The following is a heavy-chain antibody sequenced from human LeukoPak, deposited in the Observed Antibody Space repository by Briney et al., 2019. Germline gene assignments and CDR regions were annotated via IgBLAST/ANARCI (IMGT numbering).Heavy chain of an antibody. CDR2: FYYSGST. V-gene: IGHV4-30-4*08. D-gene: IGHD6-6*01. J-gene: IGHJ5*02. Sequence: SETLSLTCTVSGGSISSGDYYWSWIRQPPGKALEWIGYFYYSGSTYYNPSLKSRVTISVDTSKNQFSLKLSSVTAADTAVYYCARRPRIAARPGWFDPWGQGTLVTVSS. CDR3: ARRPRIAARPGWFDP. CDR1: GGSISSGDYY.